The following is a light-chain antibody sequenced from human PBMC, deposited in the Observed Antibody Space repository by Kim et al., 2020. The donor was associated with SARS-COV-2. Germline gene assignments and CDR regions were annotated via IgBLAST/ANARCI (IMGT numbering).Light chain of an antibody. CDR3: LLYYAGSWV. J-gene: IGLJ3*02. CDR2: STI. V-gene: IGLV7-43*01. Sequence: PEGTVTPTCASSTGAVTSAYYPSWFQQKPGLAPRTLIYSTINKHSWTPARFSGSLLGGRAALTLSAVQPDDEADYYCLLYYAGSWVFGGGTQLTVL. CDR1: TGAVTSAYY.